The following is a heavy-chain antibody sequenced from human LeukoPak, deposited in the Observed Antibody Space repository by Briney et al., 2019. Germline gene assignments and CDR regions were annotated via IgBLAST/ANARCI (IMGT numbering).Heavy chain of an antibody. V-gene: IGHV1-18*01. CDR2: ISACNGNT. CDR3: ARDSITGSHYQYFQY. J-gene: IGHJ1*01. D-gene: IGHD1-26*01. Sequence: ASVKVSCKASGYTFSSYGISWVRQAPGQGLEWMGWISACNGNTNYAQKFQGRVTMTTDTSTSTAYMELRSLRSDDTAVYYCARDSITGSHYQYFQYWGQGTLVTVSS. CDR1: GYTFSSYG.